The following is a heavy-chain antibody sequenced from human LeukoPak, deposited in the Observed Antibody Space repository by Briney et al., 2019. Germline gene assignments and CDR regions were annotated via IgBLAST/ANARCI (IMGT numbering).Heavy chain of an antibody. CDR3: ARDRYYDILTGIFDY. CDR2: IYHSGST. V-gene: IGHV4-4*02. CDR1: GGSISSSNW. D-gene: IGHD3-9*01. Sequence: PSGTLSLTCAVSGGSISSSNWWSWVRQPPGKGLEWIGEIYHSGSTNYNPSLKSRVTISVDKSKNQFSLRLSSVTAADTAVYYCARDRYYDILTGIFDYWGQGTLVTVSS. J-gene: IGHJ4*02.